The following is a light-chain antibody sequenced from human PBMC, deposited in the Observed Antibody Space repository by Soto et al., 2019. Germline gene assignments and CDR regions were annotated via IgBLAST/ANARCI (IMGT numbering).Light chain of an antibody. Sequence: DIQMAQSPSSLSASVGDRVTIACRASQSTGIQLNWYQQKPGKAPKLLIYAASSLQSGVPSRFSGSGSETHFTLTISIMQPEDFATYYCQQSLTLPYTFGQGTKVDIK. CDR3: QQSLTLPYT. CDR1: QSTGIQ. V-gene: IGKV1-39*01. J-gene: IGKJ2*01. CDR2: AAS.